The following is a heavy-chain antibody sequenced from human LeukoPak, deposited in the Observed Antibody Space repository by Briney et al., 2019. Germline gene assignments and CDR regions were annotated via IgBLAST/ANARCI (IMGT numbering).Heavy chain of an antibody. D-gene: IGHD3-3*01. CDR2: ISYDGSNK. V-gene: IGHV3-30*18. J-gene: IGHJ4*02. CDR1: GFTFSSYG. CDR3: AKGATIITIFGVVNPYFDY. Sequence: GGSLRLSCAASGFTFSSYGMHWVRQAPGKGLEWVAVISYDGSNKYYADSVKGRFTISRDNSKNTLYLQMNSLRAEDTAVYYCAKGATIITIFGVVNPYFDYWGQGTLVTVSS.